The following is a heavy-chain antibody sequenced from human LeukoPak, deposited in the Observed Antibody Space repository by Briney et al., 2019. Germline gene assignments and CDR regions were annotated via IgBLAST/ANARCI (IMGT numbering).Heavy chain of an antibody. CDR1: GFTFSSYA. Sequence: GRSLRLSCAASGFTFSSYAMHWVRQAPGKGLERVAVISYDGSNKYYADSVKGRFTISRDNSKNTLYLQMNSLRAEDTAVYYCARDIAVARGYYYYGMDVWGKGTTVTVSS. V-gene: IGHV3-30*04. J-gene: IGHJ6*04. D-gene: IGHD6-19*01. CDR2: ISYDGSNK. CDR3: ARDIAVARGYYYYGMDV.